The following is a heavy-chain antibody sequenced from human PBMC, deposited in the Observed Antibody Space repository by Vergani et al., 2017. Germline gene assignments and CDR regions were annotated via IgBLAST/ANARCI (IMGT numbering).Heavy chain of an antibody. CDR3: ARGGFREYYVDY. CDR1: GGSISSGGYY. Sequence: QVQLQESGPGLVKPSQTLSPPCTVSGGSISSGGYYWSWIRQHPGKGLEWIGYIYYSGSTYYNPSLKSRVTISVDTSKNQFSLKLSSVTAADTAVYYCARGGFREYYVDYWGQGTLVTVSS. V-gene: IGHV4-31*03. CDR2: IYYSGST. J-gene: IGHJ4*02. D-gene: IGHD3-16*01.